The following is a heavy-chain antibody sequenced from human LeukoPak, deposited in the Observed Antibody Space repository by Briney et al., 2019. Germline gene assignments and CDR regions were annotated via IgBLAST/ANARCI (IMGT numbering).Heavy chain of an antibody. CDR3: ASGYDTIGC. CDR2: IYCSGST. D-gene: IGHD3-22*01. Sequence: SLSLTCTVSCGSISSGGYYWSWIRHHPGKGLEWIGYIYCSGSTYYNPSLKSRVTISVDTSKNQFSLKLSSVTAADTAVYYCASGYDTIGCWGQGTLVTVSS. J-gene: IGHJ4*02. V-gene: IGHV4-31*03. CDR1: CGSISSGGYY.